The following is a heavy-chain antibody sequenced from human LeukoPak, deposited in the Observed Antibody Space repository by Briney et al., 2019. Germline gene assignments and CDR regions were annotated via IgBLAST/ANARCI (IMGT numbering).Heavy chain of an antibody. J-gene: IGHJ5*02. CDR1: GFTFSSYS. Sequence: GGSLRLSCAASGFTFSSYSMNWVRQAPGKGLEWVSSISSSSSYIYYADSVKGRFTISRDNAKNSLYLQMNSLRAEDTAVYYCARASGIVVVPAAMASWGQGTLVTVSS. D-gene: IGHD2-2*01. CDR3: ARASGIVVVPAAMAS. CDR2: ISSSSSYI. V-gene: IGHV3-21*01.